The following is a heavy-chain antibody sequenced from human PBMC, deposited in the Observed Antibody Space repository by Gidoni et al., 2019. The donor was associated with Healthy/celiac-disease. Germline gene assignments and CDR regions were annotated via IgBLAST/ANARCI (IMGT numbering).Heavy chain of an antibody. V-gene: IGHV3-23*01. J-gene: IGHJ4*02. CDR3: AKGADFWSGYSRYYFDY. CDR1: GFTFSSYA. CDR2: SSGSVGST. D-gene: IGHD3-3*01. Sequence: EVQLFESGGGLVQPGGSLRPSCAASGFTFSSYAMSWVRQAPGKGLQWVSASSGSVGSTYYEDSVKGRFTISRDNAKNTLYLQMNSLRAEDTAVYYCAKGADFWSGYSRYYFDYWGQGTLVTVSS.